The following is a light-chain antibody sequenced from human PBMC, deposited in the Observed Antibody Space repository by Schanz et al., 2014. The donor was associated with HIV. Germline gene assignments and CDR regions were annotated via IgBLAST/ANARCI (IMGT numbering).Light chain of an antibody. CDR1: SSGVGGYNY. J-gene: IGLJ1*01. V-gene: IGLV2-11*02. Sequence: QSALTQPRSVSGSPGQAVTISCTGTSSGVGGYNYLSWYQQHPGKAPKLMIYDVSKRPSGVPDRFSGSKSGNMASLTISGLQAEDEADYYCCSYAGSYPYVFGTGTKLTVL. CDR2: DVS. CDR3: CSYAGSYPYV.